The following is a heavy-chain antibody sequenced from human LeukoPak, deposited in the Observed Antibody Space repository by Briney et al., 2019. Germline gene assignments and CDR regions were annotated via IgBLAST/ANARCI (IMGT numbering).Heavy chain of an antibody. CDR3: AREVQIAAIYYFDY. CDR2: ISYDGSNK. D-gene: IGHD6-6*01. J-gene: IGHJ4*02. CDR1: GFTFSSYA. Sequence: GGSLRLSCAASGFTFSSYAMHWVRQAPGKGLEWVAVISYDGSNKYYADSVKGRFTISRDNSKNTLYLQMNSLRAEDTAVYYCAREVQIAAIYYFDYWGQGTLVTVSS. V-gene: IGHV3-30-3*01.